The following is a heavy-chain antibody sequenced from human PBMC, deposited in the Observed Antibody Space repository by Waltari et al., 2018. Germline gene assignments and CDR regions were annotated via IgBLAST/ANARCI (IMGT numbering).Heavy chain of an antibody. V-gene: IGHV3-30*07. CDR1: GFTFRSSA. Sequence: QVQRVECGGGVVQPGRSVRLSCAAFGFTFRSSAMHWVRQAQGKGLECVSVIGDSGGTGDYADTVKGRFTATRNNARSSAYLQIDSVRDEDTAVYYCARGAGSNYWAMDVWGPGTTVTVSS. J-gene: IGHJ6*02. D-gene: IGHD1-7*01. CDR3: ARGAGSNYWAMDV. CDR2: IGDSGGTG.